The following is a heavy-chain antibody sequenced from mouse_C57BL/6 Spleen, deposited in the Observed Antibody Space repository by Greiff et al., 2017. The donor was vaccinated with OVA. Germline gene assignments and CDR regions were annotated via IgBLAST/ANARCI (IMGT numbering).Heavy chain of an antibody. Sequence: VQLQQSGAELVRPGASVKLSCKASGYTFTDYYINWVKQRPGQGLEWIARIYPGSGNTYYNEKFKGKATLTAEKSSSTAYMQLSSLTSEDSAVYFCARRGEVATDYAMDYWGQGTSVTVSS. CDR2: IYPGSGNT. CDR3: ARRGEVATDYAMDY. D-gene: IGHD1-1*01. CDR1: GYTFTDYY. V-gene: IGHV1-76*01. J-gene: IGHJ4*01.